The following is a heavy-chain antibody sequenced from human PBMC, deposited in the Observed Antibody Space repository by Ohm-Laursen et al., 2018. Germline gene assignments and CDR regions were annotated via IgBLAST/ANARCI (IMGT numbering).Heavy chain of an antibody. CDR1: GFTVNNNF. V-gene: IGHV3-53*05. D-gene: IGHD3-16*01. Sequence: GSLRLSCAASGFTVNNNFMTWVRQAPGKGLEWVSIIFSGGSTYYADSVKGRFTISRDNAKNSLYLQMNSLRAEDTALYYCAKVEGYAGAHWGQGTLVTVSS. J-gene: IGHJ4*02. CDR2: IFSGGST. CDR3: AKVEGYAGAH.